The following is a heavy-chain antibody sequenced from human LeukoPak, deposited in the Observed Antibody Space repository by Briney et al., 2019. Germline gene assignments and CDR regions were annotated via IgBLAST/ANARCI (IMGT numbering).Heavy chain of an antibody. CDR1: GFTFSNAW. J-gene: IGHJ4*02. CDR2: ISSSSSYI. D-gene: IGHD2-2*02. CDR3: ARAAPYCSSTSCYTGGYDY. Sequence: GGSLRLSCTASGFTFSNAWMNWVRQAPGKGLEWVSSISSSSSYIYYADSVKGRFTISRDNAKNSLYLQMNSLRAEDTAVYYCARAAPYCSSTSCYTGGYDYWGQGTLVTVSS. V-gene: IGHV3-21*01.